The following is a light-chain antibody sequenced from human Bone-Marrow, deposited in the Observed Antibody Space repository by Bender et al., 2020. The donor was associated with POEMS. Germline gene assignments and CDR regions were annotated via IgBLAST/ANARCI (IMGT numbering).Light chain of an antibody. CDR1: ASDVGSHDL. Sequence: QSALTQPASVSGSPGQSITISCSGSASDVGSHDLVSWYQHHPGKAPKVLIHEVNKRPSGSSTRFSGSKSANTASLTISGLQAEDEADYYCCSYSSSYKAAIFGTGTRVTVL. CDR3: CSYSSSYKAAI. CDR2: EVN. V-gene: IGLV2-23*02. J-gene: IGLJ1*01.